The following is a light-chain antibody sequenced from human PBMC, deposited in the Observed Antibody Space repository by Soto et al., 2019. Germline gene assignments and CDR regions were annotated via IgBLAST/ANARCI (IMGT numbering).Light chain of an antibody. CDR3: QQLTSNPLT. Sequence: DIQLTQSPSFLSASVGDRVTITCRASQGITNSLAWYQQKPGKAPNLLLYAASTLQGGVPSRFSGSGSGTDFTLTISSLQPADFTTHYRQQLTSNPLTFGGGTKVEIK. CDR2: AAS. V-gene: IGKV1-9*01. CDR1: QGITNS. J-gene: IGKJ4*01.